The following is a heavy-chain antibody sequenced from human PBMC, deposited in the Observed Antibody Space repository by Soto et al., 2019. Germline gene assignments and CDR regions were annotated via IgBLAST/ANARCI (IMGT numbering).Heavy chain of an antibody. J-gene: IGHJ4*02. Sequence: QLQLQESGPGLVKPSETLSLTCTVSGGSISSSSYYWGWIRQPPGKGLEWIGSIYYSGSTYYNPSLKSRVTISVDTSKNQFSLKLSSVTAADTAVYYCASSTAPTYFVVMDRPGYFDYWGQGTLVTVSS. CDR3: ASSTAPTYFVVMDRPGYFDY. CDR1: GGSISSSSYY. V-gene: IGHV4-39*01. CDR2: IYYSGST. D-gene: IGHD3-22*01.